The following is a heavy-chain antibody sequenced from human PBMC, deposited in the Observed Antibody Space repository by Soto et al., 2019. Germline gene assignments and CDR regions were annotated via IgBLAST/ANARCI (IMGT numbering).Heavy chain of an antibody. J-gene: IGHJ3*02. CDR1: GFTFTNVW. D-gene: IGHD2-2*01. CDR2: IKRKIDDVTT. CDR3: TTDHYCSSTTCPGAFDM. Sequence: EVQLVESGGGLVEPGGSLRLSCAASGFTFTNVWMTWVRQAPGKGLEWVGRIKRKIDDVTTDYAAPVKGRFTISRDDSKSTLYLQMNSLKTEDTAVYYCTTDHYCSSTTCPGAFDMWGQGTMVTVSS. V-gene: IGHV3-15*01.